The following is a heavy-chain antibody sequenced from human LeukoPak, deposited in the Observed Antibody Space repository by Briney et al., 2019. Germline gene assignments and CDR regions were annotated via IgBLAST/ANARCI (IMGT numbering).Heavy chain of an antibody. V-gene: IGHV4-34*01. J-gene: IGHJ4*02. D-gene: IGHD6-19*01. CDR1: GGSFSGYY. CDR3: ARGRGMAVAGTVVPYTDY. Sequence: SETLSLTCAVYGGSFSGYYWSWIRQPPGKGLEWIGEINHSGSTNYNPPLKSRVTISVDTSKNQFSLKLSSVTAADTAVYYCARGRGMAVAGTVVPYTDYWGQGTLVTVSS. CDR2: INHSGST.